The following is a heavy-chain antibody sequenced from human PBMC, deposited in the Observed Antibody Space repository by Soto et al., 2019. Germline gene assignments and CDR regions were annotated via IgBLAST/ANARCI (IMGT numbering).Heavy chain of an antibody. J-gene: IGHJ5*02. CDR1: GYTFTGYY. CDR2: INPNSGGT. CDR3: ARDLGYCSSTSCYPYWFDP. D-gene: IGHD2-2*01. V-gene: IGHV1-2*04. Sequence: ASVKVSCKASGYTFTGYYMHWVRQAPGQGLEWMGWINPNSGGTNYAQKFQGWVTMTRDTSISTAYMELSRLRSDDTAVYYCARDLGYCSSTSCYPYWFDPWGQGTLVTVSS.